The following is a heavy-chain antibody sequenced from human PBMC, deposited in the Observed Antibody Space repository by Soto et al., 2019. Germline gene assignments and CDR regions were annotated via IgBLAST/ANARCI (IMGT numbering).Heavy chain of an antibody. CDR1: GYTFTSYA. V-gene: IGHV1-3*01. Sequence: AASVKVSCKASGYTFTSYAMHWVRQAPGQRLEWMGWINAGNGNTKYSQKFQGRVTITRDTSASTAYMELSSLRSEDTAVYYCASQDYYDSSGYYSFDYWGQGTLVPVSS. CDR3: ASQDYYDSSGYYSFDY. CDR2: INAGNGNT. J-gene: IGHJ4*02. D-gene: IGHD3-22*01.